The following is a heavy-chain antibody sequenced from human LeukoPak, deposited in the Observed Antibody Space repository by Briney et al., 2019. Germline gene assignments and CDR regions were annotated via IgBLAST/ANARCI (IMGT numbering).Heavy chain of an antibody. CDR3: AASRGDWTDDY. D-gene: IGHD3-16*01. Sequence: PSETLSLTCTVSGGSISSGSYYWSWIRQPAGKGLEWIGRIYTSGSTNYNPSLKSRVTKSVDTSKNQFSLKLSSVTAADTAVYYCAASRGDWTDDYWGQGTLVTVSS. V-gene: IGHV4-61*02. CDR1: GGSISSGSYY. CDR2: IYTSGST. J-gene: IGHJ4*02.